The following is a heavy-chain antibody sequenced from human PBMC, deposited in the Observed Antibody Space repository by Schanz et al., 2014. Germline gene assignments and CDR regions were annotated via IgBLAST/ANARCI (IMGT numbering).Heavy chain of an antibody. Sequence: VQLVESGGGVVQPGGSLRLSCAATGFTFSDYAMSWVRQAPGKGLEWVSAISDSGGSMFYADSVKGRFTISRDNSRNTLYLQMSSLRAEDTAVYYCARGTPFLCDYWGQGTLVTVSS. CDR1: GFTFSDYA. V-gene: IGHV3-23*04. CDR2: ISDSGGSM. J-gene: IGHJ4*02. D-gene: IGHD3-16*01. CDR3: ARGTPFLCDY.